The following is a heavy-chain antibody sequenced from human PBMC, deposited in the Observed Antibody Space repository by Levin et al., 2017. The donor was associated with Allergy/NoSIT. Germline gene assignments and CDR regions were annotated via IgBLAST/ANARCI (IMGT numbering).Heavy chain of an antibody. CDR3: AKDRATTLRGFDN. CDR2: ISSSSRTI. D-gene: IGHD4-11*01. CDR1: GFTFSSYS. J-gene: IGHJ4*02. V-gene: IGHV3-48*01. Sequence: PGGSLRLSCAASGFTFSSYSMNWVRQAPGKGLEWVSYISSSSRTIYYADSVKGRFTISRDNAKNSLYLQMNSLRAEDTAVYFCAKDRATTLRGFDNWGQGTLVTVSS.